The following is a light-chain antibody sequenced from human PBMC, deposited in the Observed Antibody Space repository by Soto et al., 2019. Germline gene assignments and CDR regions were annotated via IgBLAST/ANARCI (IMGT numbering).Light chain of an antibody. CDR3: QQYNNWGGT. CDR1: QSVSSN. J-gene: IGKJ3*01. V-gene: IGKV3-15*01. Sequence: EIVMTQSPATLSVSPGERATLSCRASQSVSSNLAWYQQKPGQAPRLLIYGASTRATGIPARFSGSGSGTEFTLTLSSLQSEDFAVYYCQQYNNWGGTFGTGTKVDIK. CDR2: GAS.